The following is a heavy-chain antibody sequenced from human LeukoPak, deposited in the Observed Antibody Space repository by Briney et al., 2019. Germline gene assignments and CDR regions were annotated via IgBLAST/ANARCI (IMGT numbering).Heavy chain of an antibody. D-gene: IGHD3-10*02. CDR2: IYPSDSDT. CDR1: GYNFTSYW. Sequence: GESLMISCKGSGYNFTSYWIGWVRQMPGTGLEWMGIIYPSDSDTRYSPSFQGQVTISADKSISTAYLQWSSLKASDTAIYYCARLQNYNVKVAFWGQGTLVTVSS. V-gene: IGHV5-51*01. J-gene: IGHJ4*02. CDR3: ARLQNYNVKVAF.